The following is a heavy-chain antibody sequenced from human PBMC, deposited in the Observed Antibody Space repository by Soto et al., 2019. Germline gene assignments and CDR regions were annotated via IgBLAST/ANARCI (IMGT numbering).Heavy chain of an antibody. V-gene: IGHV4-30-2*01. CDR2: IYHSGST. J-gene: IGHJ5*02. CDR3: ARVPDR. D-gene: IGHD2-2*01. CDR1: GGSISSGGYS. Sequence: SETLSLTCAVSGGSISSGGYSWSWIRQPPGKGLEWIGYIYHSGSTYYNPSLKSRVTISVDRSKNQFSLKLSSVTAADTAVYYCARVPDRWGQGNLVTAPQ.